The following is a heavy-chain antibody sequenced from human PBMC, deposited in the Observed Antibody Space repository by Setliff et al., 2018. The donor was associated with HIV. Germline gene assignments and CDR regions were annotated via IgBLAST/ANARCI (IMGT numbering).Heavy chain of an antibody. D-gene: IGHD3-10*01. J-gene: IGHJ5*02. CDR3: ARELLYFGEGAYDP. CDR1: GDSISSGSYY. V-gene: IGHV4-61*02. CDR2: IYTSGTT. Sequence: PSETLSLTCTVSGDSISSGSYYWSWIRQPADKGLEWIGRIYTSGTTTYNPSVKSRVSISLDTSKNQFYLRLRSVTAADTAVYYCARELLYFGEGAYDPWGQGTLVTVS.